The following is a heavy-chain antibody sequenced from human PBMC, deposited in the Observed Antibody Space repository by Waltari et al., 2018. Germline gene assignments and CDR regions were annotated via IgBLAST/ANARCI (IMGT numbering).Heavy chain of an antibody. D-gene: IGHD1-26*01. CDR3: AKVRSGGSGSNSYFDY. J-gene: IGHJ4*02. V-gene: IGHV3-30*18. CDR2: ISYDGSNK. CDR1: GFTFSSYG. Sequence: QVQLVESGGGVVQPGRSLRLSCAASGFTFSSYGMHWVRQAPGKGLEWVAVISYDGSNKYYADSVKGRFTISRDNSKNTLYLQMNSLRAEDTAVYYCAKVRSGGSGSNSYFDYWGQGTLVTVSS.